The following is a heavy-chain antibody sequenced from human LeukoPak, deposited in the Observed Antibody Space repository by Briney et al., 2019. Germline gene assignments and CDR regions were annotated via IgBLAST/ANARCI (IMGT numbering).Heavy chain of an antibody. CDR1: GFTFSSYW. V-gene: IGHV3-7*01. Sequence: GGSLRLSCAAPGFTFSSYWMSWVRQAPGKGLEWVANIKQVGSEKYYVDSVKGRFTISRDNAKNSLHLQMNSLRAEDTAVYYCASGPQWLVPGIDYWGQGTLVTVSS. J-gene: IGHJ4*02. CDR3: ASGPQWLVPGIDY. CDR2: IKQVGSEK. D-gene: IGHD6-19*01.